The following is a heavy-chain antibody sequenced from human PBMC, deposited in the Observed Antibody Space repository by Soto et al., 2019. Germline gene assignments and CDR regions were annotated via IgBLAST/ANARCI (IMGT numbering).Heavy chain of an antibody. Sequence: GGSLRLSCAASGFTFSSYAMSWVRQAPGKGLEWVSAISGSGGSTYYADSVKGRFTISRDNSKNTLYLQMNSLRAEDTAVYYCAKPASIAVAIPYYFDYWGQGTLVTVSS. CDR2: ISGSGGST. CDR3: AKPASIAVAIPYYFDY. D-gene: IGHD6-19*01. V-gene: IGHV3-23*01. J-gene: IGHJ4*02. CDR1: GFTFSSYA.